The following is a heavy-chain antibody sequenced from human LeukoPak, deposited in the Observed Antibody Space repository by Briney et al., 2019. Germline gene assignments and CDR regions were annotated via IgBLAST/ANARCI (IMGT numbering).Heavy chain of an antibody. D-gene: IGHD1-26*01. CDR2: ISTSSSYL. Sequence: GGSLRLSCAASGFTFSSYSMNWARQAPGKGLEWCSSISTSSSYLYYADSVKGRFTISRDNARKSLYLQMDSLRAEDTAVYYCARVSRGKWELLGAHDYWGQGTLVTVSS. CDR1: GFTFSSYS. J-gene: IGHJ4*02. V-gene: IGHV3-21*01. CDR3: ARVSRGKWELLGAHDY.